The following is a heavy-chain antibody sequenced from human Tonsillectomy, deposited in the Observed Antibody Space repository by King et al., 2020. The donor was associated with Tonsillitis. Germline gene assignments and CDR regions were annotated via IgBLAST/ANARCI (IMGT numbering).Heavy chain of an antibody. V-gene: IGHV3-7*01. D-gene: IGHD6-13*01. J-gene: IGHJ4*02. Sequence: VQLVESGGGLVQPGGSLRLPCAASGFTFSSYWMSWVRQAPGKGLEWVANINPDGSQKYYVDSVEGRFTISRDNPKNSLSLQMNNLRAEDTAVYYCAKLRGSSSEFDYWGQGTLVTVSS. CDR1: GFTFSSYW. CDR3: AKLRGSSSEFDY. CDR2: INPDGSQK.